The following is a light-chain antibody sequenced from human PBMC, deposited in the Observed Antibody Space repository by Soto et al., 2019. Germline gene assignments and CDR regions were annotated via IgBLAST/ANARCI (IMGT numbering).Light chain of an antibody. J-gene: IGKJ2*01. Sequence: AIQLTQSPSSLSASVVDRVTITCRASQGISSTLAWYQQKPGKPPKFLIYDASSLESGVPSRVSGSGSGTDFTLTISSLQTEDFATYYCQQFNSYPYTFGQGTKLEIK. CDR2: DAS. CDR1: QGISST. V-gene: IGKV1-13*02. CDR3: QQFNSYPYT.